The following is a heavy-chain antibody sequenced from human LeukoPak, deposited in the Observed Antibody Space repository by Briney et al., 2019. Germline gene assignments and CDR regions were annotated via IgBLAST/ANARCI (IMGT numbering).Heavy chain of an antibody. CDR2: IYYSGST. D-gene: IGHD2-2*01. CDR3: ARTPSVVPAAKRTFDY. Sequence: PSETLSLTCTVSGGSISSYYWSWIRQPPGKGLEWIGYIYYSGSTNYNPSLKSRVTISVDTSKNQFSLKLSSVTAADTAVYYCARTPSVVPAAKRTFDYWGQGTLVTVSS. CDR1: GGSISSYY. V-gene: IGHV4-59*01. J-gene: IGHJ4*02.